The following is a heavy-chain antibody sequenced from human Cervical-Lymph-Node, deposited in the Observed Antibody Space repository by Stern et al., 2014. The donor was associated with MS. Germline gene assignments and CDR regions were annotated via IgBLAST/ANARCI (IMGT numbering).Heavy chain of an antibody. CDR2: ISPYNGNT. CDR3: ARDDDYTRRAIDY. CDR1: GYTFTYYA. V-gene: IGHV1-18*01. J-gene: IGHJ4*02. Sequence: QVQLVYSGAEVKKPGASVNVSCKTSGYTFTYYAISWIRQAPGQGLEWVGWISPYNGNTNFVQKPQGRVAMTTDTSTSTAYMELRSLRSDDTAVYYCARDDDYTRRAIDYWGQGTLVTVSS. D-gene: IGHD4-11*01.